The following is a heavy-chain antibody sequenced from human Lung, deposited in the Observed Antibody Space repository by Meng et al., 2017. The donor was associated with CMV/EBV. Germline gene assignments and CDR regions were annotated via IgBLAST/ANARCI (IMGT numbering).Heavy chain of an antibody. CDR1: GGSISGSNW. CDR2: IYHSGST. D-gene: IGHD6-19*01. Sequence: QGQLQESGPGLVKPSGPLSLTCAVFGGSISGSNWWSWVRQPPGKGLEWIGEIYHSGSTNYNPSLKSRVTISVDKSKNQFSLKLSSVTAADTAVYYCASFPPPGKQWLVTDYWGQGTLVTVSS. V-gene: IGHV4-4*02. CDR3: ASFPPPGKQWLVTDY. J-gene: IGHJ4*02.